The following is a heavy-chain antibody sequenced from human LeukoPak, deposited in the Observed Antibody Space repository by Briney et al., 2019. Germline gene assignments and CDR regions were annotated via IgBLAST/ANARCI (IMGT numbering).Heavy chain of an antibody. CDR2: ISAYNGNT. Sequence: ASVKVSCKAPGYTFTSYGISWVRQAPGQGLEWMGWISAYNGNTNYAQKLQGRVTMTTDTSTSTAYMELRSLRSDDTAVYYCARGHLRITMVRGVIRDAFDIWGQGTMVTVSS. CDR1: GYTFTSYG. CDR3: ARGHLRITMVRGVIRDAFDI. D-gene: IGHD3-10*01. J-gene: IGHJ3*02. V-gene: IGHV1-18*04.